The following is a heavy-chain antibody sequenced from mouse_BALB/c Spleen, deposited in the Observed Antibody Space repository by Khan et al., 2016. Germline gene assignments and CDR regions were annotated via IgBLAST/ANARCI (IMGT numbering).Heavy chain of an antibody. CDR2: IRSKSNNYAT. V-gene: IGHV10-1*02. J-gene: IGHJ4*01. CDR1: GFNFNTYA. CDR3: VSYGWWAMDY. D-gene: IGHD2-2*01. Sequence: EVQLVESGGGLVQPKGSLKLSCAASGFNFNTYAMNWVRQAPGKGLEWVARIRSKSNNYATYYADSVKDRFTISRDDSQSMLYLQMNNLKTEDTAMYYCVSYGWWAMDYWGQGTSVTVSS.